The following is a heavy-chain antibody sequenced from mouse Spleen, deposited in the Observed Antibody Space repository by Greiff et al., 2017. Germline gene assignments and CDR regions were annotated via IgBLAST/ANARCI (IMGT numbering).Heavy chain of an antibody. J-gene: IGHJ1*01. CDR1: GFTFSSFG. CDR3: ARRGYSNWYFDV. V-gene: IGHV5-6*03. Sequence: EVKLVESGGGLVQPGGSRKLSCAASGFTFSSFGMHWVRQAPEQGLAWVATISSGGGNTYYPDSVKGRFTISRDNARNTLYLQMSSLRSEDTAMYYCARRGYSNWYFDVWGAGTTVTVSS. CDR2: ISSGGGNT. D-gene: IGHD2-5*01.